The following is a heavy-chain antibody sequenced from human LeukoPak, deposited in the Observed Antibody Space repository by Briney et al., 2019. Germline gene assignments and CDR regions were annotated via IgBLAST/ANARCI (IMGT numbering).Heavy chain of an antibody. V-gene: IGHV3-30*02. Sequence: GGSVRLPCAASGXSFINSXXXXXXXAXGXGLEXVAFIRSDXRDKYFADSVKXRFXIXRDNSKSTVNLQMNGLRGDDTAVYYCAKDDCSGDCYVGVHWGQGTLVIVPS. D-gene: IGHD2-21*01. CDR2: IRSDXRDK. CDR1: GXSFINSX. J-gene: IGHJ4*02. CDR3: AKDDCSGDCYVGVH.